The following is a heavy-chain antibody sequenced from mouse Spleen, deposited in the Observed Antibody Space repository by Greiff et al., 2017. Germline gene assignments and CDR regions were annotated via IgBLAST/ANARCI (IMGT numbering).Heavy chain of an antibody. D-gene: IGHD2-12*01. CDR3: ARNDQSVYFDY. CDR1: GYTFTSYW. V-gene: IGHV1-59*01. J-gene: IGHJ2*01. Sequence: QVQLKQPGAELVRPGTSVKLSCKASGYTFTSYWMHWVKQRPGQGLEWIGVIDPSDSYTNYNQKFKGKATLTVDTSSSTAYMQLSSLTSEDSAVYYCARNDQSVYFDYWGQGTTLTVSS. CDR2: IDPSDSYT.